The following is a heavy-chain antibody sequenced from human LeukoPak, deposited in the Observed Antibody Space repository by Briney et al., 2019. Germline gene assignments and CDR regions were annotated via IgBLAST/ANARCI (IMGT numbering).Heavy chain of an antibody. CDR3: ARGRFTMVRGVIPYYYYGMDV. J-gene: IGHJ6*02. Sequence: PSETLSLTCTVSGGSISTYYWNWIRQPPGKGLEWIGYIYYSGSTNNNPSLKSRVTISVDTSKNQFSLKLSSVTAADTAVYYCARGRFTMVRGVIPYYYYGMDVWGQGTTVTVSS. CDR1: GGSISTYY. CDR2: IYYSGST. D-gene: IGHD3-10*01. V-gene: IGHV4-59*12.